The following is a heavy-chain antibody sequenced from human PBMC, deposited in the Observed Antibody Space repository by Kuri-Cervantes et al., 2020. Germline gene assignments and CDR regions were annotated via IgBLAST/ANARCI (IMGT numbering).Heavy chain of an antibody. V-gene: IGHV1-18*01. CDR3: ARDNGRIVGAG. Sequence: ASVKVSCKASGCTFTSYGISWVRQAPGQELEWMGWISAYNGNTNYAQKFQGRVTITADESTSTAYMELSSLRSEETAVYYCARDNGRIVGAGWGQGTLVTVSS. J-gene: IGHJ4*02. CDR1: GCTFTSYG. D-gene: IGHD1-26*01. CDR2: ISAYNGNT.